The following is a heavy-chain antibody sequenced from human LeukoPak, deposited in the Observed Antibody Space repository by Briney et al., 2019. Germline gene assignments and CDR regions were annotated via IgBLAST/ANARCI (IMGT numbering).Heavy chain of an antibody. D-gene: IGHD3-10*01. V-gene: IGHV1-3*01. J-gene: IGHJ5*02. Sequence: ASVKVSCKASGYTFTSYAMHWVRQAPGQRLEWMGWINAGNGNTKYSQKFQGRVTITRDTSASTAYMELSSLRSEDTAVYYCARVYTDSGTNAPPDNWYDPWGQGTLVTVSS. CDR2: INAGNGNT. CDR1: GYTFTSYA. CDR3: ARVYTDSGTNAPPDNWYDP.